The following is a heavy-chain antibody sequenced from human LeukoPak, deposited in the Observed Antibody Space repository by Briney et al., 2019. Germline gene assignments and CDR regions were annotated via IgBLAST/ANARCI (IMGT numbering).Heavy chain of an antibody. CDR3: ARRVAVADNYFDY. CDR2: ISNSSSYI. J-gene: IGHJ4*02. CDR1: GFTFNNYS. D-gene: IGHD6-19*01. V-gene: IGHV3-21*01. Sequence: GGSLRLSCAASGFTFNNYSMNWVRQAPGKGLEGVSSISNSSSYIYYADSVKGRFTISRDNAKNSLYLQMNSLRAEDTGVYYCARRVAVADNYFDYWGQGTLVTVSS.